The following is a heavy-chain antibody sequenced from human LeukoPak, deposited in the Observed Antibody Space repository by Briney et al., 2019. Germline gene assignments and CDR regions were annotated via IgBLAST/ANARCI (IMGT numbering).Heavy chain of an antibody. D-gene: IGHD3-10*01. J-gene: IGHJ4*02. CDR3: ARDYGSGSYQFDY. V-gene: IGHV3-23*01. CDR2: ISGSGGAGT. CDR1: GFTFSSYA. Sequence: SGGSLRLSCAGSGFTFSSYAMSWVRQAPGKGLEWVSTISGSGGAGTYYADSVKGRFTVSRDNSKNTLYLQMNSLRAEDTAVYYCARDYGSGSYQFDYWGQGTLVTVSS.